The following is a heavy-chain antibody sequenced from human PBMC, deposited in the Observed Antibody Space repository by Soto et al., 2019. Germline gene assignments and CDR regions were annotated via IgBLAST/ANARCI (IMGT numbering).Heavy chain of an antibody. J-gene: IGHJ4*02. V-gene: IGHV1-2*04. Sequence: GASVKVSCKASGDTFTGYYMHWVRQAPGQGLEWMGWINPNSGGTNYAQKFQGWVTMTRDTSISTAYMELSRLRSDDTAVYYCARGEGGPRWGSIDYWGQGTLVTVSS. CDR2: INPNSGGT. CDR1: GDTFTGYY. CDR3: ARGEGGPRWGSIDY. D-gene: IGHD2-21*01.